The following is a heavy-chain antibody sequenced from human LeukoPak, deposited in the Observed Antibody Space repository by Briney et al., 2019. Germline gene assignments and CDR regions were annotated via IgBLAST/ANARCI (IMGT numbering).Heavy chain of an antibody. D-gene: IGHD3-10*01. Sequence: GGSLRLSCAASGFTFSSYAMSWVRQAPGKGLEWVAVISYDGSNKYYADSVKGRFTISRDNSKNTLYLQMNSLRAEDTAVYYCARIGPSYYYGMDVWGQGTTVTVSS. V-gene: IGHV3-30-3*01. CDR3: ARIGPSYYYGMDV. CDR1: GFTFSSYA. J-gene: IGHJ6*02. CDR2: ISYDGSNK.